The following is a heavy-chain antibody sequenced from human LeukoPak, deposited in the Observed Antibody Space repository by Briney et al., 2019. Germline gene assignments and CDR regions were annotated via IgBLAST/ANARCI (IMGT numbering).Heavy chain of an antibody. Sequence: GASVKISCKASGYTFTSYYIVWVRQAPGQGLEWMGRIDPSGGSTSYAQKFQGRVTMTRGTSTSTVYMEVSSLRSEDTAVYYCARNSGSGFDYWGQGTLVTVSS. V-gene: IGHV1-46*01. D-gene: IGHD2-15*01. CDR2: IDPSGGST. CDR1: GYTFTSYY. J-gene: IGHJ4*02. CDR3: ARNSGSGFDY.